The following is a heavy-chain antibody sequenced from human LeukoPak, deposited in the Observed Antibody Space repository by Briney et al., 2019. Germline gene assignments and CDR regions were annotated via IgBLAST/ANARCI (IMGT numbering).Heavy chain of an antibody. CDR2: IYPGDSDT. CDR1: GYSFTSYW. D-gene: IGHD3-16*02. CDR3: ARRSTTYHDYVWGSYRPPIYFDY. Sequence: GESLKISCKGSGYSFTSYWIGWVRQMPGKGLEWMGIIYPGDSDTRYSPSFQGQVTISADKSISTAYLQWSSLKASDTAMYYCARRSTTYHDYVWGSYRPPIYFDYWGQGTLVTVSS. V-gene: IGHV5-51*01. J-gene: IGHJ4*02.